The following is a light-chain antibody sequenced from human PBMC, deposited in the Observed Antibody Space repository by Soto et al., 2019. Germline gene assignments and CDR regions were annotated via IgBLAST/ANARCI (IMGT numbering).Light chain of an antibody. CDR1: QNLLSSSNNKNY. CDR2: WAS. J-gene: IGKJ1*01. V-gene: IGKV4-1*01. Sequence: DIVMTQSPDSLALSLGERPTINCKSSQNLLSSSNNKNYLAWYHQKPGQPPKXXIYWASTRDSGVPDRFSGSGAGTDFTLTISGLQAEDVAVDYCQQYYSTSATFGQGTKVDIK. CDR3: QQYYSTSAT.